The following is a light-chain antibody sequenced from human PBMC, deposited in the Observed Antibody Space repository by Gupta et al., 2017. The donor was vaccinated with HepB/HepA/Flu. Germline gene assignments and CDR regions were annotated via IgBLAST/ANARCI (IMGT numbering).Light chain of an antibody. Sequence: QSALTQPASVSGSPGQSITVSCTGTSSDVGRYNYVSWYQQPPGNVHKLIIFDVHNRPSGVSNRFSGSKSGTTASLTISGRQAEDEDYYYCSSYTANGTQVFGTGTKVTVL. V-gene: IGLV2-14*03. CDR2: DVH. J-gene: IGLJ1*01. CDR3: SSYTANGTQV. CDR1: SSDVGRYNY.